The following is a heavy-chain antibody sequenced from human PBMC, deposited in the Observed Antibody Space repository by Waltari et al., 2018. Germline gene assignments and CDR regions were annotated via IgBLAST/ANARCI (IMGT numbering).Heavy chain of an antibody. Sequence: EVQLVESGGGPVKPGGSLRLSCAASGFTFSSYSMNWVRQAPGKGLEWVSCITSSSSYIYYTDSVKGRFTISRDNAKNSLYLQMNSLRAEDTAVYYCARDPLHYYGSGSLYYFDYWGQGTLVTVSS. CDR3: ARDPLHYYGSGSLYYFDY. CDR2: ITSSSSYI. V-gene: IGHV3-21*05. D-gene: IGHD3-10*01. CDR1: GFTFSSYS. J-gene: IGHJ4*02.